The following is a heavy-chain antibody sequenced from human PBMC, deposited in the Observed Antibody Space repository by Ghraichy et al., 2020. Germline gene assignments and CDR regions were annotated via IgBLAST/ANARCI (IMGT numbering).Heavy chain of an antibody. J-gene: IGHJ6*02. D-gene: IGHD2-15*01. CDR2: TYYRSKLYN. CDR1: GDSVSSNSAA. V-gene: IGHV6-1*01. Sequence: SQTLSLTCAISGDSVSSNSAAWNWIRQSPSRGLEWLGRTYYRSKLYNDYAVSVKSRITINPDTSKNQFSLQLNSVTPEDTAVYYCARDVWLGYCSGGSCYSSRSYGMDVWGQGTAVTVSS. CDR3: ARDVWLGYCSGGSCYSSRSYGMDV.